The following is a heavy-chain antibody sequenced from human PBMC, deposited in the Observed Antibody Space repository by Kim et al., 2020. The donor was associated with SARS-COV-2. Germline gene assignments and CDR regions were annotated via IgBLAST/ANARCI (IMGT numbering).Heavy chain of an antibody. J-gene: IGHJ5*02. CDR3: ARVALWFGELSENWFDP. CDR1: GYTFTSYG. CDR2: ISAYNGNT. V-gene: IGHV1-18*03. Sequence: ASVKVSCKASGYTFTSYGISWVRQAPGQGLEWMGWISAYNGNTNYAQKLQGRVTMTTDTSTSTAYMELRSLRSDDMAVYYCARVALWFGELSENWFDPWGQGTLVTVSS. D-gene: IGHD3-10*01.